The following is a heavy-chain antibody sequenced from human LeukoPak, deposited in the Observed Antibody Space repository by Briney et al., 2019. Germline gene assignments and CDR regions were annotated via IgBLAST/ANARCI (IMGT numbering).Heavy chain of an antibody. CDR3: ARDNVGMVRGVAVDY. V-gene: IGHV3-74*01. CDR2: INTDGSTT. D-gene: IGHD3-10*01. Sequence: GGSLRLSCAASGFTFSNYWMHWVRQAPGKGLVWVSRINTDGSTTSYADSARGRFTISRDNAKNTLYLQMNSLRAEDTAVYYCARDNVGMVRGVAVDYWGQGTLVTVSS. CDR1: GFTFSNYW. J-gene: IGHJ4*02.